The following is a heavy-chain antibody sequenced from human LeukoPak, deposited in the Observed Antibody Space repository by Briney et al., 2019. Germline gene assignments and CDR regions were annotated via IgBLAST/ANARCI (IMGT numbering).Heavy chain of an antibody. D-gene: IGHD3-16*01. CDR2: IYYSGTS. J-gene: IGHJ4*02. Sequence: SETLSLTCTVSGGSISSSNYYWGWIRQPPGKGLEWIGGIYYSGTSYYNPSLKSRVTISVDTSKNQFSLNLRSVTATDTAIYYRARSIGAPWGSFDYWGQGTLVTVSS. V-gene: IGHV4-39*07. CDR3: ARSIGAPWGSFDY. CDR1: GGSISSSNYY.